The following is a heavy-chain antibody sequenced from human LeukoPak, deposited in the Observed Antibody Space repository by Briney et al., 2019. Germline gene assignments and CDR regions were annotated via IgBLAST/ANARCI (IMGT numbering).Heavy chain of an antibody. V-gene: IGHV3-30-3*01. CDR2: ISYDGSNK. J-gene: IGHJ4*02. CDR3: AGLSYGYLSAFDY. CDR1: GFTFSSYA. Sequence: PGGSLRLSCAASGFTFSSYAMHWVRQAPGKGLEWVAVISYDGSNKYYADSVKGRFTISRDNSKNTLYLQMNSLRAEDTAVYYCAGLSYGYLSAFDYWGQGTLVTVSS. D-gene: IGHD5-18*01.